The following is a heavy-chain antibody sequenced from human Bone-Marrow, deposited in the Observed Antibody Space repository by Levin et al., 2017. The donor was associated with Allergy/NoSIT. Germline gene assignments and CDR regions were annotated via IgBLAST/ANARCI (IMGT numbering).Heavy chain of an antibody. D-gene: IGHD6-19*01. CDR3: ARDQSPTEGSGWRAYFDL. J-gene: IGHJ2*01. Sequence: HSQTLSLTCTVSGGSVNSFSDYWSWIRQSPGKGLEWIGYIYYNGHTNYNPSLKGRVSISLDTSKSQFSLILTSVTAADTAVYYCARDQSPTEGSGWRAYFDLWGRGTPVTVSS. CDR1: GGSVNSFSDY. V-gene: IGHV4-61*01. CDR2: IYYNGHT.